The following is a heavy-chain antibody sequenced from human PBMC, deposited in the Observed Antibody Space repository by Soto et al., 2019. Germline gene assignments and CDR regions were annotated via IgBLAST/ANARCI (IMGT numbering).Heavy chain of an antibody. J-gene: IGHJ4*02. V-gene: IGHV1-69*01. D-gene: IGHD5-12*01. Sequence: PGQGLEWMGGIIPIFGTANYAQKFQGRVTITADESTSTAYMELSSLRSEDTAVYYCASGYGYNYKSFDYWGQGTLVTVSS. CDR3: ASGYGYNYKSFDY. CDR2: IIPIFGTA.